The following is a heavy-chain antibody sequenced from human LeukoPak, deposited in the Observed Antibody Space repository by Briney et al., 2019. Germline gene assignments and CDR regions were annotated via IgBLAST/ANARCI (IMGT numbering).Heavy chain of an antibody. CDR3: ARSRYYDSSSFDP. CDR1: GGSITASSYY. CDR2: IYYGGST. Sequence: SETLSLTCTVSGGSITASSYYWVWLRQPPGQGLEWIGSIYYGGSTYYNPSLKSRLTLSVDTSRNQFSLKVNSVTAADTAVYYCARSRYYDSSSFDPWGQGTLVTVSS. D-gene: IGHD3-22*01. J-gene: IGHJ5*02. V-gene: IGHV4-39*01.